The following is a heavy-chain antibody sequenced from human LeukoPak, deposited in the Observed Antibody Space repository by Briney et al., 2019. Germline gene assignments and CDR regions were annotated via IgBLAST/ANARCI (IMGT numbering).Heavy chain of an antibody. CDR2: INWNGGST. D-gene: IGHD3-10*01. V-gene: IGHV3-20*04. CDR1: GFTFDDYG. Sequence: GGSLRLSCAASGFTFDDYGMSWVRQAPGKGLEWVSGINWNGGSTGYADSVKGRFTISRDNAKNSLYLQMNSLRAEDTALYYCARGTRGVSGYYFDFWGQGTLVTVSS. CDR3: ARGTRGVSGYYFDF. J-gene: IGHJ4*02.